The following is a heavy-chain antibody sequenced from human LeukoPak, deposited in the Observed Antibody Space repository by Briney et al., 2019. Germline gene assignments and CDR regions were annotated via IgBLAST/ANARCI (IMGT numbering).Heavy chain of an antibody. Sequence: SETLSLTCTVSGGSISTYYWSWIRQPPGKGLEWIGYIYYSGSTNYNPSLKSRVTISVDTSKNQFSLKLTSVTAADTAVYYCARGIVVINWFDPWGQGTLVTVSS. CDR3: ARGIVVINWFDP. CDR1: GGSISTYY. D-gene: IGHD3-22*01. V-gene: IGHV4-59*08. CDR2: IYYSGST. J-gene: IGHJ5*02.